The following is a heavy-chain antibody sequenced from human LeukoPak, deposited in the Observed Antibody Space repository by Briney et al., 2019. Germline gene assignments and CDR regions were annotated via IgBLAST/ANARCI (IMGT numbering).Heavy chain of an antibody. J-gene: IGHJ5*02. CDR2: IYTSGST. CDR3: ARDRAVNYNWFDP. V-gene: IGHV4-4*07. CDR1: GGSISSYY. D-gene: IGHD4-11*01. Sequence: GSLRLSCTVSGGSISSYYWSWIRQPAGKGLEWIGRIYTSGSTNYNPSLKSRVTMSVDTSKNQFSLKLSSVTAADTAVYYCARDRAVNYNWFDPWGQGTLVTVSS.